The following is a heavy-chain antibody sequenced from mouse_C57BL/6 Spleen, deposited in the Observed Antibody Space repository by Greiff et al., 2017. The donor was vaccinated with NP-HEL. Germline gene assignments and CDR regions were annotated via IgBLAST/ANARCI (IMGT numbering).Heavy chain of an antibody. V-gene: IGHV1-80*01. Sequence: VQLQQSGAELVKPGASVKISCKASGYAFSSYWMNWVEQRPGKGLEWIGQIYPGDGDTNYNGKFKGKATLTADKSSSTAYMQLSSLTSEDSAVYFCARYPVYDGYAMDYWGQGTSVTISS. D-gene: IGHD2-3*01. CDR2: IYPGDGDT. J-gene: IGHJ4*01. CDR3: ARYPVYDGYAMDY. CDR1: GYAFSSYW.